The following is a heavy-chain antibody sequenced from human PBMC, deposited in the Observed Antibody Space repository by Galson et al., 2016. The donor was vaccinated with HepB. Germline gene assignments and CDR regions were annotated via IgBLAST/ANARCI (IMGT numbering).Heavy chain of an antibody. CDR2: ISGTSDTI. D-gene: IGHD4-11*01. J-gene: IGHJ4*02. Sequence: SLRLSCAASGFTFNRYGMHWVRQAPGKGLEWVSYISGTSDTIYYADSVKGRFTISRDNAKNSLYLQMNSRGAEDTAVYYCERDDYYNYGGLGYWGQGILVTVSS. V-gene: IGHV3-48*04. CDR1: GFTFNRYG. CDR3: ERDDYYNYGGLGY.